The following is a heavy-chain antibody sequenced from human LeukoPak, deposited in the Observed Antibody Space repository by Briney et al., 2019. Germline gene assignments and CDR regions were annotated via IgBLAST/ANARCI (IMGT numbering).Heavy chain of an antibody. V-gene: IGHV1-69*06. CDR1: GGTFSSYA. CDR2: IIPIFGTA. Sequence: ASVKVSCKASGGTFSSYAISWVRQAPGQGLEWMGGIIPIFGTANYAQKFQGRVTITADKSTSTAYMELSSLRSEDTAVYYCARDGSGSYYFDTHSDYWGQGTLVTVSS. J-gene: IGHJ4*02. CDR3: ARDGSGSYYFDTHSDY. D-gene: IGHD3-10*01.